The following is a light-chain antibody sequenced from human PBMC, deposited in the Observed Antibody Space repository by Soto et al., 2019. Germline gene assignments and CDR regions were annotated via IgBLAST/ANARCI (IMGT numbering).Light chain of an antibody. CDR2: GAS. V-gene: IGKV1-39*01. CDR3: QQTYIIPLT. J-gene: IGKJ4*01. Sequence: DIQMTQSPSSLSASIGDRVTITCRASQSISNNLNWYQQKPGKGPKILIYGASSLQSGVPSRFSGSESGTDFILTISSLQPEDFATYYCQQTYIIPLTFGGGTKVEIK. CDR1: QSISNN.